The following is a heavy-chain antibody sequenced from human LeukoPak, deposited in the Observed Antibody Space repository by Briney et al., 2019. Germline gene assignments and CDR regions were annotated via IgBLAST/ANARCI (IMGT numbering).Heavy chain of an antibody. CDR2: IYPSDSDT. D-gene: IGHD1-14*01. Sequence: KVSCKASGYTFTSYWIGWVRQMPGKGLEWMGIIYPSDSDTRYSPSFQGQVTISADKSISTAYLQWNSLKDSDTAMYYCARAGTTSSRYFDFWGRGTLVTVAS. CDR1: GYTFTSYW. J-gene: IGHJ2*01. V-gene: IGHV5-51*01. CDR3: ARAGTTSSRYFDF.